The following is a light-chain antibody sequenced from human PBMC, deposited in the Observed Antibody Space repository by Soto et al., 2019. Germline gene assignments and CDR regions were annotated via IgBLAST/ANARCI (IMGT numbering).Light chain of an antibody. Sequence: QPVLTQSSSASASLGSSVKLTCTLSSGHSSYIIAWHQQQPGKAPRYLMKLEGSGSYNKGSGVPDRFSGSSSGADRYLTISNLQFEDEADYYCETQGVFGGGTKLTVL. CDR3: ETQGV. CDR1: SGHSSYI. V-gene: IGLV4-60*02. J-gene: IGLJ2*01. CDR2: LEGSGSY.